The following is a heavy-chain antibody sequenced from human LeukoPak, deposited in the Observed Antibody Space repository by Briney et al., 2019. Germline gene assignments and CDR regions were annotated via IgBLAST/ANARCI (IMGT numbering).Heavy chain of an antibody. CDR2: VNADGGNT. CDR3: TKRVKYGGTWDHFAD. V-gene: IGHV3-23*01. J-gene: IGHJ4*02. CDR1: GFTFDNYR. Sequence: PGGSLRLSCADSGFTFDNYRMSWVRQAPGKRLEWVSTVNADGGNTYYADSVKGRFTISRDNSKSTLILQMNSLRVEDTALYYCTKRVKYGGTWDHFADWGQGTLVTVSS. D-gene: IGHD1-26*01.